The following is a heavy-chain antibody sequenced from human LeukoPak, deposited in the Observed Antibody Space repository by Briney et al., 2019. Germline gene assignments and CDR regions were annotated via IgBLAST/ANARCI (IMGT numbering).Heavy chain of an antibody. Sequence: PGGSLRLSCAASGFTFSSYWMHWVRQAPGKGLVWVSRINTDGSATTYAASVKGRFTISGDNAKNTLYLQMNSLRADDTAVYYCARGLASGSSGSWGQGTLVTVSS. V-gene: IGHV3-74*01. CDR3: ARGLASGSSGS. CDR2: INTDGSAT. J-gene: IGHJ4*02. D-gene: IGHD1-26*01. CDR1: GFTFSSYW.